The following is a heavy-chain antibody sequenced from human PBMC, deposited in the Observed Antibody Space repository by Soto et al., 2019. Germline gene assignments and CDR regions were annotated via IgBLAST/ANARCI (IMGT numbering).Heavy chain of an antibody. CDR3: ATGYFSGGSCPPYYYYMDV. V-gene: IGHV1-24*01. Sequence: QVQLVQSGAEVKKPGASVKVSCKVSGYTLTELSMHWVRQAPGKGLEWMGGFDPEDGETIYAQKFQGRVTMTEDTSTDTAYMELSSLRSEDTAVYYCATGYFSGGSCPPYYYYMDVWGKGTTVTVSS. CDR2: FDPEDGET. D-gene: IGHD2-15*01. J-gene: IGHJ6*03. CDR1: GYTLTELS.